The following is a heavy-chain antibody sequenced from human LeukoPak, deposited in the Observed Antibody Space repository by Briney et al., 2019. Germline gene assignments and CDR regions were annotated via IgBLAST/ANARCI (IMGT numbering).Heavy chain of an antibody. V-gene: IGHV4-4*07. CDR2: IYTSGST. J-gene: IGHJ6*02. D-gene: IGHD6-13*01. CDR1: GGSISSYY. CDR3: ARDAAAAGTPLGKEARMDV. Sequence: PSETLSLTCTVSGGSISSYYWSWIRHPAGKGLELIGRIYTSGSTNYNPSLKSRVTMSVDTSKNQFSLKLSSVTAADTAVYYCARDAAAAGTPLGKEARMDVWGQGTTVTVSS.